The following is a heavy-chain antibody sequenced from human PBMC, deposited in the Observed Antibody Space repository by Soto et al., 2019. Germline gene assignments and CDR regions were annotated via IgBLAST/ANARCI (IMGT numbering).Heavy chain of an antibody. CDR3: ARGGYYDSSGSRNYHYYGMNV. CDR1: GYTFSSYG. J-gene: IGHJ6*02. Sequence: QVQLVQSGGEVKKPGASVKVSCKASGYTFSSYGINWVRQAPGQGLEWLGWISPYDGNTKYAQILQGRVSMTTDTSTKTAYVEVRSLRSDDTAVYYCARGGYYDSSGSRNYHYYGMNVWGQGATVTVSS. V-gene: IGHV1-18*01. D-gene: IGHD3-22*01. CDR2: ISPYDGNT.